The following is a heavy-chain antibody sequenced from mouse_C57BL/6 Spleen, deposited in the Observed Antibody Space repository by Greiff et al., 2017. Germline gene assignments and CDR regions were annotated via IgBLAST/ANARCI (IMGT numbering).Heavy chain of an antibody. CDR3: TRERFAY. CDR1: GYTFTDYE. Sequence: VKLQESGAELVRPGASVTLSCKASGYTFTDYEMHWVKQTPVHGLEWIGAIDPETGGTAYKQKFKGKAILTADKSSSTAYMELRSLTSEDSAVYYCTRERFAYGGQGTLVTVSA. CDR2: IDPETGGT. J-gene: IGHJ3*01. V-gene: IGHV1-15*01.